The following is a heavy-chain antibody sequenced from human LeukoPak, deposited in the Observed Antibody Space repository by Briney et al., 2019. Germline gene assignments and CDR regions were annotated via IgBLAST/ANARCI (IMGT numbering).Heavy chain of an antibody. V-gene: IGHV3-23*01. D-gene: IGHD3-16*01. CDR3: AKWGTGIPFDY. CDR1: GFSVSSNA. Sequence: GGSLRLSCAASGFSVSSNAMSWVRQAPGKAPDWVSGMSAAGGSTYYADSVKGRFTISRDNSKNTLYLQMNSLGAEDTAVYYCAKWGTGIPFDYWGQGTLVTVS. CDR2: MSAAGGST. J-gene: IGHJ4*02.